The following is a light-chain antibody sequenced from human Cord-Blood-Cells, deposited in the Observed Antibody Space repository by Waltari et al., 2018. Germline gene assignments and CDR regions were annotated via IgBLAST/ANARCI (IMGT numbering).Light chain of an antibody. V-gene: IGLV3-1*01. CDR1: KLGDKY. J-gene: IGLJ1*01. Sequence: SYELTQPPSVSVSPGQTASITRSGDKLGDKYACWYQQKPGQSPLLVIYQDSKRPSGIPERFSGSNSGNTATLTISGTQAMDEADYYCQAWDSSTAVFGTGTKVTVL. CDR3: QAWDSSTAV. CDR2: QDS.